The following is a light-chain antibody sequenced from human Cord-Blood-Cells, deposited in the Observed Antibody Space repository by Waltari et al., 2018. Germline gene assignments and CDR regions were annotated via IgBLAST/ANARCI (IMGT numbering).Light chain of an antibody. J-gene: IGLJ2*01. V-gene: IGLV3-1*01. CDR1: KLGDKY. Sequence: SYELTQPPSVAVSPGQTASITCSGDKLGDKYACWYQQKPGQSPGLVIYQGSKPPSGIPERFSGYNYGNTATLTIRETQDMDEADYYCQAWDSSTVVFGGGTKLPVL. CDR2: QGS. CDR3: QAWDSSTVV.